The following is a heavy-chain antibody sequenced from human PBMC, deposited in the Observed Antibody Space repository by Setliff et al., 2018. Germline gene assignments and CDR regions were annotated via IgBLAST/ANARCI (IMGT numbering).Heavy chain of an antibody. CDR3: ARNNGNYILDS. Sequence: SCKASGYTFIDYGMNWVRQAPGEGLEWVSYISSISSSTIYYADSVKGRFTVSRDNAKNSLYLQMNSLRGDDTAVYYCARNNGNYILDSWGQGTLVTVSS. CDR1: GYTFIDYG. CDR2: ISSISSSTI. V-gene: IGHV3-48*01. D-gene: IGHD1-1*01. J-gene: IGHJ4*02.